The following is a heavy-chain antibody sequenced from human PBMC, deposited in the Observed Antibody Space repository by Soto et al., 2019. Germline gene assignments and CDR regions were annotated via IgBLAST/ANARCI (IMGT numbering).Heavy chain of an antibody. CDR1: GGSISSYY. CDR3: ARLHGYCISSSCHGHYAMDV. D-gene: IGHD2-2*01. Sequence: SETLSLTCAVSGGSISSYYWSWIRQPPGKGLEWIGYIYYSGSTNYNPSLKSRVTISVDTSKNQFSLKVTSVTAADTAVYYCARLHGYCISSSCHGHYAMDVWGQGTTVTVSS. CDR2: IYYSGST. V-gene: IGHV4-59*08. J-gene: IGHJ6*02.